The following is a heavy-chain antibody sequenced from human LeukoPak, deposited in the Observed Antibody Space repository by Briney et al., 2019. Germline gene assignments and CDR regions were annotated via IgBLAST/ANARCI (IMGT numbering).Heavy chain of an antibody. V-gene: IGHV3-23*01. Sequence: GGSLRLSCAASGFTFSSYALSWVRQAPGKGLEWVSAISGGGGSTYYADSVKGRFTISRDNSKNTLYLQMNSLRAGDTAVYYCARSYFGESTFDYWGQGTLVTVSS. J-gene: IGHJ4*02. D-gene: IGHD3-10*01. CDR1: GFTFSSYA. CDR2: ISGGGGST. CDR3: ARSYFGESTFDY.